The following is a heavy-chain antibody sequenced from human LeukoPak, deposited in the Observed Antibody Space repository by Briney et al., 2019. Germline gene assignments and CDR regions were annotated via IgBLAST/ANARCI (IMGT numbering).Heavy chain of an antibody. J-gene: IGHJ4*02. CDR2: ISGSGDNT. CDR3: AKNNGGYYRFDY. CDR1: GFTFSSYA. Sequence: PGGSLRLSCAASGFTFSSYAMSWVRQAPGKGLEWVSGISGSGDNTYYADSVKGRFTISRDNSKNMLYLQMNSLRAEDTAVYYCAKNNGGYYRFDYWGQGTLVTVSS. D-gene: IGHD3-22*01. V-gene: IGHV3-23*01.